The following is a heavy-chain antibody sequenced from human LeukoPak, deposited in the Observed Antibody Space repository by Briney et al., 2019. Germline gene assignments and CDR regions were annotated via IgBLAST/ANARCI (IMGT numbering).Heavy chain of an antibody. Sequence: GGSLRLSCAASGFTFSDYYMTWIRQAPGKGLEWVSYISSRSSYTIYADSVKGRFTISRDNAKNSLYLQMNSLRAEDTAVYYCVSYGSGSYSFDYWGQGTLVTVSS. CDR2: ISSRSSYT. J-gene: IGHJ4*02. D-gene: IGHD3-10*01. CDR1: GFTFSDYY. V-gene: IGHV3-11*03. CDR3: VSYGSGSYSFDY.